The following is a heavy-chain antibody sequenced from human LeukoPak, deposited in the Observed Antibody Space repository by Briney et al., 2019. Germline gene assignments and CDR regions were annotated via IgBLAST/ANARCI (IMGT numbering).Heavy chain of an antibody. J-gene: IGHJ4*02. V-gene: IGHV4-39*01. CDR3: ATYLYYFDY. Sequence: SETLSLTCTVSGGSISRSSYYWGWIRQPPGTGLEWIGTIYYSGSTYYNPSLKSRVTISVDTSKNQFSLKLSSVTAADTAVYYCATYLYYFDYWGQGTLVTVSS. D-gene: IGHD2/OR15-2a*01. CDR1: GGSISRSSYY. CDR2: IYYSGST.